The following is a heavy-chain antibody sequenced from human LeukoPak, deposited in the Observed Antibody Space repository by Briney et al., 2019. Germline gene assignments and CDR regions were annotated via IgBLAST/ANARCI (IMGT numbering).Heavy chain of an antibody. CDR2: VYSSGST. Sequence: PSETLSLTCTVSGGSMSTYYWSWIRQPAGKGLEWIGHVYSSGSTNYNPSLKSLLTMSVDTSKNQFSLKLTSVTAADTAVYYCARESWGIALAPFDPWGQGTLVTVSS. CDR3: ARESWGIALAPFDP. J-gene: IGHJ5*02. CDR1: GGSMSTYY. D-gene: IGHD6-19*01. V-gene: IGHV4-4*07.